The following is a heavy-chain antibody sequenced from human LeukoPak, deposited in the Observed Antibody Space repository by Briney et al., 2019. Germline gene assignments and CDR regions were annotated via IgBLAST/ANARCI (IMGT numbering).Heavy chain of an antibody. V-gene: IGHV3-23*01. Sequence: PGGSLRLSCAASGAAFTKYDMKWVRQAAGAGLEYISGISRSGDITHYADSVKGRFTISRDNVQNTLYLQMNSLRADDTALYYCATEGFYYWGPGTQVTVSS. CDR2: ISRSGDIT. J-gene: IGHJ4*02. CDR1: GAAFTKYD. CDR3: ATEGFYY.